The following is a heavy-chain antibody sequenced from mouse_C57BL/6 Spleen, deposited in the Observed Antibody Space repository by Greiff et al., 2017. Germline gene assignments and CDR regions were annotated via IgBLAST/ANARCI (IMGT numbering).Heavy chain of an antibody. D-gene: IGHD1-1*01. V-gene: IGHV1-18*01. J-gene: IGHJ2*01. Sequence: VQLQQSGPELVKPGASVKIPCKASGYTFTDYNMDWVKQSHGKSLEWIGDINPNNGGTIYNQKFKGKATLTVDKSSSTAYMELRSLTSEDTAVYYCARSITTVEYFDYWGQGTTLTVSS. CDR1: GYTFTDYN. CDR3: ARSITTVEYFDY. CDR2: INPNNGGT.